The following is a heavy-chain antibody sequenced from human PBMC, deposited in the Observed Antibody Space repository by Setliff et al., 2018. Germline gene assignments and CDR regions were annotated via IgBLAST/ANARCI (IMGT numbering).Heavy chain of an antibody. J-gene: IGHJ4*02. CDR1: GFVFGTYG. CDR2: VRFDGSYK. V-gene: IGHV3-30*02. D-gene: IGHD2-8*01. CDR3: AKVKKPLIRGSGFDY. Sequence: GESLKISCEASGFVFGTYGMHWVRQAPGKGLDWVASVRFDGSYKVYADSVKGRFTISRDKSENTLFLQMTSLRPEDTGIYYCAKVKKPLIRGSGFDYWGRGTQVTVSS.